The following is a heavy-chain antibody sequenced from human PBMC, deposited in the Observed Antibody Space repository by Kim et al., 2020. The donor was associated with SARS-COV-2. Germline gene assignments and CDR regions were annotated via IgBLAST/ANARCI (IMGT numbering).Heavy chain of an antibody. CDR3: ASTAVAGGGLDY. Sequence: GGSLRLSCAASGFTVSSNYMSWVRQAPGKGLEWVSVIYSGGSTYYADSVKGRVTISRDNSKNTLYLQMNSLRAEDTAVYYCASTAVAGGGLDYWGQGTLVTVSS. CDR1: GFTVSSNY. D-gene: IGHD6-19*01. CDR2: IYSGGST. V-gene: IGHV3-53*01. J-gene: IGHJ4*02.